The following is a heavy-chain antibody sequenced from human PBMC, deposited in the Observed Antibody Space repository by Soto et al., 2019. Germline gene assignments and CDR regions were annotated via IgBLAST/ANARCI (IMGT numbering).Heavy chain of an antibody. CDR2: INHSGST. CDR3: AGAMLLRAFDI. J-gene: IGHJ3*02. D-gene: IGHD2-21*01. Sequence: SETLSLTCAVYGGSFSGYYWSWIRQPPGKGLEWIGEINHSGSTNYNPSLKSRVTISVDTSKNQFSLKLSSVTAADTAVYYCAGAMLLRAFDIWGQGTMVTVSS. V-gene: IGHV4-34*01. CDR1: GGSFSGYY.